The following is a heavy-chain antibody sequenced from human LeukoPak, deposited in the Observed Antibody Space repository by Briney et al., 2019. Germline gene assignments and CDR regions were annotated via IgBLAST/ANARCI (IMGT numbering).Heavy chain of an antibody. V-gene: IGHV4-34*01. Sequence: SETLSLTCTVYGGSFSGYSWNWIRQPPVKGLEWIGEINHSGGTNYNPSLKSRVTISVDTSKKQFSLKLSSVTAADTALYYCARGVDYYGVWGQGTLVAVSS. CDR2: INHSGGT. CDR3: ARGVDYYGV. J-gene: IGHJ4*02. D-gene: IGHD3-10*01. CDR1: GGSFSGYS.